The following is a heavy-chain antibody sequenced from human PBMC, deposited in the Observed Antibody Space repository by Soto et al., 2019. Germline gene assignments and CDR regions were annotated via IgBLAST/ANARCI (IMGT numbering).Heavy chain of an antibody. D-gene: IGHD3-22*01. J-gene: IGHJ6*02. CDR3: VRYKSYYDSSGYYYYYYGMDV. CDR2: IYPGDSDT. Sequence: GESLKISCKGSGYSFTSYWIGWVRQMPGKGLEWMGIIYPGDSDTRYSPSFQGQVTISADKSISTAYLQWSSLKASDTAMYYCVRYKSYYDSSGYYYYYYGMDVWGQGTTVTVSS. V-gene: IGHV5-51*01. CDR1: GYSFTSYW.